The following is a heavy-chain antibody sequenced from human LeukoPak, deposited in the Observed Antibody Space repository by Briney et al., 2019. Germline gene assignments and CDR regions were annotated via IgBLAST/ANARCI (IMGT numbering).Heavy chain of an antibody. CDR3: ARMGAIAGASANPDY. CDR1: GDSISSDY. D-gene: IGHD4/OR15-4a*01. Sequence: SETLSLTCTVSGDSISSDYWSWIRQPPGKGLEWIGYIYSTGITDYSPSLRSRVTISVDTSNNQFSLTLNSVTAADTAVYYCARMGAIAGASANPDYWGQGTLVTVSS. J-gene: IGHJ4*02. V-gene: IGHV4-59*01. CDR2: IYSTGIT.